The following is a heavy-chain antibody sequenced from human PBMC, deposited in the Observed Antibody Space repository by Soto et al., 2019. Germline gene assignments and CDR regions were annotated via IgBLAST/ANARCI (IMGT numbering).Heavy chain of an antibody. CDR2: ISHLENT. V-gene: IGHV4-30-2*06. J-gene: IGHJ4*02. CDR3: DSSGYSYYFDY. CDR1: GASISYGGFS. D-gene: IGHD3-22*01. Sequence: PSETLSLTCTVSGASISYGGFSWSWIRQSPGKGLEWIGYISHLENTYLHPSFKSRLTMSIDRTRNQFSLKLSSVTAADMAVYYYDSSGYSYYFDYWGQGTLVTVSS.